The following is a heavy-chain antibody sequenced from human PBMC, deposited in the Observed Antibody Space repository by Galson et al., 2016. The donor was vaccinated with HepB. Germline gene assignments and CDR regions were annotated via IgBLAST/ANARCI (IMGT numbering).Heavy chain of an antibody. CDR2: IYYSGSS. V-gene: IGHV4-31*03. Sequence: TLSLTCTVSGGSISSGGYYWSWIRQHPGKGLEFIGYIYYSGSSYYNPSLKSRISMSVDTSKNQFSLRLSSVTAADTAAYYCARDFWSGYTSTYYYYGMDVWGQGTTVTVSS. D-gene: IGHD3-3*01. CDR3: ARDFWSGYTSTYYYYGMDV. J-gene: IGHJ6*02. CDR1: GGSISSGGYY.